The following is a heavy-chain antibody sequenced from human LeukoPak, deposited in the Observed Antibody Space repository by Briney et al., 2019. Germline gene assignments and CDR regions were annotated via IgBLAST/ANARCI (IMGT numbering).Heavy chain of an antibody. CDR1: GFTLDDFS. Sequence: ASVKVSCKVSGFTLDDFSMHWVRQAPGKGLEWVGGFDRKNGDTIYAQRFRGRVTLTEDTSTGTAYMDLSSLSADDTAVYYCATGVYCATTTCPGYQHYYYFMDVWGKGTTVTVSS. CDR2: FDRKNGDT. CDR3: ATGVYCATTTCPGYQHYYYFMDV. J-gene: IGHJ6*03. V-gene: IGHV1-24*01. D-gene: IGHD2-21*01.